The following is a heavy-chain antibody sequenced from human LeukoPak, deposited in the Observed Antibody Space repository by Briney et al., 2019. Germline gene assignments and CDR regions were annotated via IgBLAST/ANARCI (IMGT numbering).Heavy chain of an antibody. D-gene: IGHD2-15*01. CDR3: AKEMVVSAALDY. J-gene: IGHJ4*02. Sequence: GGSLRLSCAASGFTFDDYTMYWVRQAPGKGLEWVSLISWDGGTTYYADSVKGRFTISRDNSKNSLYLQMNSLRIEDTALYYCAKEMVVSAALDYWGQGTLVTVSS. V-gene: IGHV3-43*01. CDR2: ISWDGGTT. CDR1: GFTFDDYT.